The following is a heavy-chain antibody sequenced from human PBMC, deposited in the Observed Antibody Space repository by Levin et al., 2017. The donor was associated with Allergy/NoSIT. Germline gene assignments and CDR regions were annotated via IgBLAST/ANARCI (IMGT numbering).Heavy chain of an antibody. J-gene: IGHJ4*02. CDR1: GFSVSTHY. V-gene: IGHV3-53*01. CDR2: IYDAGST. CDR3: TKGHYSGVYQ. Sequence: GESLKISCAASGFSVSTHYMTWVRQGPGKGLECVSVIYDAGSTYYADSVRGRFTISRDNSKNTLSLQMNSLRDDDTAVYYCTKGHYSGVYQWGQGTLVTVSS. D-gene: IGHD2-2*01.